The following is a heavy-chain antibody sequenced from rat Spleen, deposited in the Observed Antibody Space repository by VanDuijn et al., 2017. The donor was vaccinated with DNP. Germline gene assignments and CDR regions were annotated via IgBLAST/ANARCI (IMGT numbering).Heavy chain of an antibody. V-gene: IGHV5-31*01. D-gene: IGHD1-2*01. CDR2: VPSSGGST. CDR3: ATDQGTITAPFDY. CDR1: RFTFNSYW. J-gene: IGHJ2*01. Sequence: EVQLVESGGDLVQPGRSLKLSCVASRFTFNSYWMAWIRQVPGKGLEWVASVPSSGGSTYYPDSVKGRFIISRDNARNTLYLQMDSLRSEDTATYYCATDQGTITAPFDYWGQGVMVTVSS.